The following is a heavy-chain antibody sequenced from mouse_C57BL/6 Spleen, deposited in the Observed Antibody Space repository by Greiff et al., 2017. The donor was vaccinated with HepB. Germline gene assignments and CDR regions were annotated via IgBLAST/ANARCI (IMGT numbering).Heavy chain of an antibody. CDR1: GYTFTDYY. CDR3: ARSGATVVATNFDY. Sequence: EVQLQQSGPELVKPGASVKISCKASGYTFTDYYMNWVKQSHGKSLEWIGDINPNNGGTSYNQKFKGKATLTVDKSSSTAYMELRSLTSEDSAVYYCARSGATVVATNFDYWGQGTTLTVSS. V-gene: IGHV1-26*01. J-gene: IGHJ2*01. CDR2: INPNNGGT. D-gene: IGHD1-1*01.